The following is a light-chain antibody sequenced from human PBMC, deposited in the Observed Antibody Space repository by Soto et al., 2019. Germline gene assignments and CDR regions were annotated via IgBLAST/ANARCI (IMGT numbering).Light chain of an antibody. V-gene: IGKV2-28*01. Sequence: DIVMTQSPLSLPVTPGEPASISCRSSQSLLHSNGYNCLDWYLQKPGQSPQLLIYLGSNRASGVPDRFRGSGSGTDFTLQISRVEAEDVGVYYCMQTLQTPLTFGQGTKVEI. CDR2: LGS. CDR1: QSLLHSNGYNC. CDR3: MQTLQTPLT. J-gene: IGKJ1*01.